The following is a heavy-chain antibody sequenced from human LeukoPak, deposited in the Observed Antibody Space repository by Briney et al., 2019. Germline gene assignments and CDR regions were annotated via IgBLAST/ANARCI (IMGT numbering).Heavy chain of an antibody. J-gene: IGHJ6*02. D-gene: IGHD2-2*01. Sequence: PGGSLRLPCAASGFTFSSYAMHWVRQAPGKGLEWVAVISYDGSNKYYADSVKGRFTISRDNSKNTLYLQMNSLRAEDTAVYYCARDIIVVVPAATHYGMDVWGQGTTVTVSS. V-gene: IGHV3-30-3*01. CDR2: ISYDGSNK. CDR3: ARDIIVVVPAATHYGMDV. CDR1: GFTFSSYA.